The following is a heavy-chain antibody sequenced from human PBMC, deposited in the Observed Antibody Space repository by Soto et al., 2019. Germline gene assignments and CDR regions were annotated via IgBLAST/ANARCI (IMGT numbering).Heavy chain of an antibody. CDR3: AREGYRVRGGCYYYGMDV. CDR1: GYTFTGYY. CDR2: INPNSGGT. Sequence: ASVKVSCKASGYTFTGYYMHWVRQAPGQGLEWMGWINPNSGGTNYAQKFQGRVTMTRDTSISTAYMELSRLRSDDTAVYYCAREGYRVRGGCYYYGMDVWGQGTTVTVSS. D-gene: IGHD1-1*01. V-gene: IGHV1-2*02. J-gene: IGHJ6*02.